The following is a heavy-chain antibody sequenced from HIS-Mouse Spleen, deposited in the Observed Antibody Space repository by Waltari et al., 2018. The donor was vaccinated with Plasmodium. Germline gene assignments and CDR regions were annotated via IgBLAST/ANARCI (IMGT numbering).Heavy chain of an antibody. Sequence: EVQLVESGGGLGQPGGSLRLSCAASGFTFGSYWMSWARQAPGKGLEWVANIKQDGSEKYYVDSVKGRFTISRDNAKNSLYLQMNSLRAEDTAVYYCASSWYWYFDLWGRGTLVTVSS. CDR2: IKQDGSEK. D-gene: IGHD6-13*01. CDR3: ASSWYWYFDL. J-gene: IGHJ2*01. CDR1: GFTFGSYW. V-gene: IGHV3-7*01.